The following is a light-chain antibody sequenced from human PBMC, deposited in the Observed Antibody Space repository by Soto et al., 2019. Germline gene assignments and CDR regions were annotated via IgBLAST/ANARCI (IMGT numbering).Light chain of an antibody. Sequence: QSVLTQSPSASGTPGQWVTISCYGSSSNIGSYPVYWYQQLPGTAPKLLINSDDQRPSGVPDRFSASKSGTSASLAISGLRSEDEADYYCAAWDASLSGHVFGAGTKVTVL. CDR3: AAWDASLSGHV. CDR2: SDD. J-gene: IGLJ1*01. V-gene: IGLV1-47*02. CDR1: SSNIGSYP.